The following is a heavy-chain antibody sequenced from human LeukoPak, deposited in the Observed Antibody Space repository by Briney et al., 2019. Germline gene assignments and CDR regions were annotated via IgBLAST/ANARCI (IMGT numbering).Heavy chain of an antibody. CDR1: GGSFSGYY. Sequence: SETLSLTCAVYGGSFSGYYWSWIRQPPGKGLGWIGEINHSGSTNYNPSLKSRVTISVDTSKNQFSLKLSSVTAADTAVYYCARGDSSGYTGGFDYWGQGTLVTVSS. CDR3: ARGDSSGYTGGFDY. CDR2: INHSGST. D-gene: IGHD3-22*01. J-gene: IGHJ4*02. V-gene: IGHV4-34*01.